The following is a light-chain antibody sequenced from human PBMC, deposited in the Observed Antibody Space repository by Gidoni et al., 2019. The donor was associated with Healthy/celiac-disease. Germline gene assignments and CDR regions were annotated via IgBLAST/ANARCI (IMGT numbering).Light chain of an antibody. CDR3: QQSYSTLYT. CDR2: AAS. J-gene: IGKJ2*01. V-gene: IGKV1-39*01. CDR1: QSISSY. Sequence: TQMPQSPSSLPASVGDRVTITCRASQSISSYLNWYQQKPGKAPKLLIYAASSLQSGVPSRFSGSGSGTDFTLTISSLQPEDFATYYCQQSYSTLYTFGGGTKVEIK.